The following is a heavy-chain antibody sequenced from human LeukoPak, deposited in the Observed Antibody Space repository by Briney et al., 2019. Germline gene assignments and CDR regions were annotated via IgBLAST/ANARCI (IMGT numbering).Heavy chain of an antibody. D-gene: IGHD5-18*01. J-gene: IGHJ5*02. CDR2: ISSTRSNI. CDR1: GFTSSSYR. Sequence: GGSLRLSCAASGFTSSSYRMNWVRQVPGKGLEWVSSISSTRSNIYYADSVKGRFTISRDNAKNSLYLQMNSLRAEDTAVYYCARRGYSYEGGFDPWGQGTLVTVSS. CDR3: ARRGYSYEGGFDP. V-gene: IGHV3-21*01.